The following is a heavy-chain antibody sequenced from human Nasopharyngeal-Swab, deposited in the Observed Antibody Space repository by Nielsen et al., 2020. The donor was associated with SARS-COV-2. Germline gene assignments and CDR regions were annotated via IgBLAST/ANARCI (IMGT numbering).Heavy chain of an antibody. Sequence: SETLSLTCTVSGGSISSYYWSWIRQPPGKGLEWIGEINHSGSTNYNPSLKSRVTISVDTSKNQFSLKLSSVTAADTAVYYCARASGIAAAGRAPIDYWGQGTLVTVSS. CDR2: INHSGST. D-gene: IGHD6-13*01. J-gene: IGHJ4*02. CDR3: ARASGIAAAGRAPIDY. V-gene: IGHV4-34*01. CDR1: GGSISSYY.